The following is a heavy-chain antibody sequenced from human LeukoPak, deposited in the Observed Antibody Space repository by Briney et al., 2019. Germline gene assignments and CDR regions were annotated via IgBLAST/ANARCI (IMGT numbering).Heavy chain of an antibody. CDR2: IKSKTDGGTI. J-gene: IGHJ4*02. CDR3: STPSF. V-gene: IGHV3-15*07. CDR1: GFIFTNAW. Sequence: GGSLRLSCATSGFIFTNAWMKWVRQAPGKGLEWVGRIKSKTDGGTIDYAAPVKGRFTISRDDSKNTLYLQMDNLKAEDTAIYYCSTPSFWGQGTLVTVSS.